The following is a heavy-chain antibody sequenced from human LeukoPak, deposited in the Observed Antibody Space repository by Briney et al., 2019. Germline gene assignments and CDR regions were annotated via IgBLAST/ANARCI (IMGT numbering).Heavy chain of an antibody. D-gene: IGHD6-6*01. Sequence: ASVKVSCKASGYTFTSYGISWVRQAPGQGLEWMGWISAYNGNTNYAQKLQGRVTMTTDTSTSTAYMELSSLRSEDTAVYYCASKSGSSSAGDYWGQGTLVTVSS. V-gene: IGHV1-18*01. CDR1: GYTFTSYG. CDR3: ASKSGSSSAGDY. CDR2: ISAYNGNT. J-gene: IGHJ4*02.